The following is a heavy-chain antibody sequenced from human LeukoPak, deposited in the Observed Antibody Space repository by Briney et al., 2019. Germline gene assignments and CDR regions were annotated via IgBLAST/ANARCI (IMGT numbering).Heavy chain of an antibody. CDR1: GGSFSGYY. D-gene: IGHD3-9*01. Sequence: SETLSLTCAVYGGSFSGYYWSWIRQPPGKGLEWIGEINHSGSTNYNPSLKSRVTISVDTSKNQFSLKLSSVTAADTAVYYCARLGYFDWLRHGMDVWGQGTTVALSS. CDR2: INHSGST. CDR3: ARLGYFDWLRHGMDV. V-gene: IGHV4-34*01. J-gene: IGHJ6*02.